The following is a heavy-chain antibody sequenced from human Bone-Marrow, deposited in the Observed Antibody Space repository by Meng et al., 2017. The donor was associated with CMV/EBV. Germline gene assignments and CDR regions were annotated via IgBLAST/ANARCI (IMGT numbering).Heavy chain of an antibody. J-gene: IGHJ5*02. CDR1: GFNFSSYL. Sequence: CAASGFNFSSYLMHWVRQAPGKGLVWVSRINSDGSNPIYADSVKGRFTISRDNAKDTLYLQMNSLRAEDTAVYYCVRDRGQTNWFDPWGQGTLVTVSS. CDR2: INSDGSNP. CDR3: VRDRGQTNWFDP. V-gene: IGHV3-74*01.